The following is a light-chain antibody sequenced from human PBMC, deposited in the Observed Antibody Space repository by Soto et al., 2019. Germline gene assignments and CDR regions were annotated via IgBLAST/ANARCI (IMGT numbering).Light chain of an antibody. CDR1: QSLSSNY. CDR2: AAS. Sequence: EIVLTQSPGTLSLSPGERGTLSCRASQSLSSNYLAWYQQKPGQAPRLLMYAASSRATGIPDSFSGSGSGTDFTLIISRLEPEDFAVYYCQQYATSPYSFGQGTKLEIK. J-gene: IGKJ2*03. CDR3: QQYATSPYS. V-gene: IGKV3-20*01.